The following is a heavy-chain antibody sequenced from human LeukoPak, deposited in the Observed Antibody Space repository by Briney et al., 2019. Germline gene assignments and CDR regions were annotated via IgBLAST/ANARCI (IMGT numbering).Heavy chain of an antibody. D-gene: IGHD4-17*01. CDR2: IYPDDSDT. Sequence: GGSLRLSCKGSGYTFSTYWIGWVRHRPGKGRERRWHIYPDDSDTRYSPTFQGQVTISADKSISNAYLQWRSLEASDTAIYYCARERDGNYDEYQIAWFDPWGQGTLVTVSS. J-gene: IGHJ5*02. V-gene: IGHV5-51*01. CDR3: ARERDGNYDEYQIAWFDP. CDR1: GYTFSTYW.